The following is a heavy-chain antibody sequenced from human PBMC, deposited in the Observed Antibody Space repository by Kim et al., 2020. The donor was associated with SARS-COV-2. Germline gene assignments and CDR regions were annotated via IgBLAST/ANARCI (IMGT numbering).Heavy chain of an antibody. V-gene: IGHV3-23*01. Sequence: GGSLRLSCTASGLSLRNYALSWVRQAPGKGLEWVSTISASGTSIYYAGSVKGRFTISRDNSKDTLSLQMNSLRAEDTAIYYCAKYGSGWSKVFDYWGQGTLVPVSS. CDR1: GLSLRNYA. D-gene: IGHD6-19*01. CDR2: ISASGTSI. J-gene: IGHJ4*02. CDR3: AKYGSGWSKVFDY.